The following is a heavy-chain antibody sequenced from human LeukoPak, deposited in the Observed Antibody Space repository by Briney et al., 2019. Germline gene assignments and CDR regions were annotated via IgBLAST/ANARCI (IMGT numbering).Heavy chain of an antibody. CDR1: GFTFSSYS. CDR2: ISSSSSYI. Sequence: GGSLRLSCAASGFTFSSYSMNWVRQAPGKGLEWVSSISSSSSYIYYADSVKGRFTVSRDNAKNSLYLQMNSLRAEDTAVYYCARALHSYFDYWGQGTLVTVSS. J-gene: IGHJ4*02. D-gene: IGHD3-10*01. CDR3: ARALHSYFDY. V-gene: IGHV3-21*01.